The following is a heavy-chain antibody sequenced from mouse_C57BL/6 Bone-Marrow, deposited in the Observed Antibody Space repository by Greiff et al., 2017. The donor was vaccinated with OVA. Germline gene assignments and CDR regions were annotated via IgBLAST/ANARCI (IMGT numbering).Heavy chain of an antibody. V-gene: IGHV1-26*01. J-gene: IGHJ4*01. Sequence: EVQLQQSGPELVKPGASVKISCKASGYTFTDYYMNWVKQSHGKSLEWIGDINPNNGGTSYNQKFKGKATLTVDKSSSTAYMELRSLTSEDSAVYYCARRGRGSSPLCYAMDYWGQGTSVTVSS. CDR1: GYTFTDYY. CDR2: INPNNGGT. CDR3: ARRGRGSSPLCYAMDY. D-gene: IGHD1-1*01.